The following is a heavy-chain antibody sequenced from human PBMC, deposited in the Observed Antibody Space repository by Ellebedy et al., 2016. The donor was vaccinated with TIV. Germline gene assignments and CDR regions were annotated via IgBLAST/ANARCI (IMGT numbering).Heavy chain of an antibody. D-gene: IGHD1-26*01. CDR2: IYYSGTT. Sequence: SETLSLXXTVSGGSISSSCCHWGWVRQPPGKGLEWIGTIYYSGTTNYNPSLKSRVTISIDTSKNQFSLKLSSVTATDTAVYYCARRVGATPPDFWGQGTLVTVSA. CDR1: GGSISSSCCH. J-gene: IGHJ4*02. CDR3: ARRVGATPPDF. V-gene: IGHV4-39*01.